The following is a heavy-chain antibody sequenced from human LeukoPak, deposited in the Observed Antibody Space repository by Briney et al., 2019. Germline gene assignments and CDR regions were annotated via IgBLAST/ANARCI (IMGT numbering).Heavy chain of an antibody. CDR3: AKGGSKLDQPFDY. V-gene: IGHV3-23*01. CDR1: GFTFSSYA. J-gene: IGHJ4*02. CDR2: ISGGGGST. Sequence: PGGSLRLSCAASGFTFSSYAMSWVRQAPGKGLEWVSAISGGGGSTYYADSVKGRFTISRDNSKNTLYLQMNSLRAEDTAVYYCAKGGSKLDQPFDYWGQGTLVTVSS. D-gene: IGHD1/OR15-1a*01.